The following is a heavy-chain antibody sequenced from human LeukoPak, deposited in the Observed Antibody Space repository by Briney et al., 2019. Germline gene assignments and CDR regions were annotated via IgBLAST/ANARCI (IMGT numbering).Heavy chain of an antibody. CDR3: ARDSYYYDSSGYYFPGGFDY. Sequence: GGSLRLSCAASGFTFSSSAMNWVRQAPGKGLEWVSTISGSGDRTYYADSVKGRFTISRDNAKNSLYLQMNSLRAEDTAVYYCARDSYYYDSSGYYFPGGFDYWGQGTLVTVSS. CDR2: ISGSGDRT. CDR1: GFTFSSSA. J-gene: IGHJ4*02. V-gene: IGHV3-23*01. D-gene: IGHD3-22*01.